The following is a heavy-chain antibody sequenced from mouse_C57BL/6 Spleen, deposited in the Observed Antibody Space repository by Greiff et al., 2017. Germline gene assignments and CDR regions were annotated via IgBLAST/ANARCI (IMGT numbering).Heavy chain of an antibody. Sequence: VQLKESGPELVKPGASVKISCKASGYSFTGYYMNWVKQSPEKSLEWIGEINPSTGGTTYNQKFKAKATLTVDKSSSTAYMQLKSLTSEDSAVYYCARYYYSNPFAYWGQGTLVTVSA. CDR3: ARYYYSNPFAY. V-gene: IGHV1-42*01. J-gene: IGHJ3*01. CDR1: GYSFTGYY. D-gene: IGHD2-5*01. CDR2: INPSTGGT.